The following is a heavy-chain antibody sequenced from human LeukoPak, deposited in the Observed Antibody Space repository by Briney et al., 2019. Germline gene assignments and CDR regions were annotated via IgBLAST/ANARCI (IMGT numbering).Heavy chain of an antibody. CDR2: IYSGGST. CDR3: ASAREYCGSAPCYEHFQH. Sequence: GGSLRLFCAASGLTDGSHSMSWVSRSPGKGLVWVSVIYSGGSTYYADSVNGRFTISRDNSRNILFLQMSSLRAEDTALYYCASAREYCGSAPCYEHFQHGRQGTLVTVSS. CDR1: GLTDGSHS. J-gene: IGHJ1*01. V-gene: IGHV3-53*01. D-gene: IGHD2-21*01.